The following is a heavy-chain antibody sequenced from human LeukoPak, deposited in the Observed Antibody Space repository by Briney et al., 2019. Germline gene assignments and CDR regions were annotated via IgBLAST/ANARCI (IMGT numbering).Heavy chain of an antibody. CDR2: MHGSGSP. Sequence: PSETLTLTCTVSGASVRSDHWNWIRQPPGKGLEWIAYMHGSGSPNYNPSLASRLTLSVDATENLLTLKLTSVTAADTAVYFCARDLSVNAFDIWGQGTLVTVSS. V-gene: IGHV4-59*02. D-gene: IGHD2/OR15-2a*01. CDR1: GASVRSDH. CDR3: ARDLSVNAFDI. J-gene: IGHJ3*02.